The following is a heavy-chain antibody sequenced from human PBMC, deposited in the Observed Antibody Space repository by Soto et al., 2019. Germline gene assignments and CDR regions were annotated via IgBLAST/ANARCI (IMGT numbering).Heavy chain of an antibody. D-gene: IGHD3-22*01. Sequence: ETLSLTCTVSGASISSYYWSWIRQPPGKGLEWIGYIYYSGSTNYNPSLKSRVTISVDTSKNQFSLKLSSVTAADTAVYYCARASSDYYDSSGPNYFDYWGQGTLVTVS. CDR2: IYYSGST. J-gene: IGHJ4*02. CDR3: ARASSDYYDSSGPNYFDY. CDR1: GASISSYY. V-gene: IGHV4-59*01.